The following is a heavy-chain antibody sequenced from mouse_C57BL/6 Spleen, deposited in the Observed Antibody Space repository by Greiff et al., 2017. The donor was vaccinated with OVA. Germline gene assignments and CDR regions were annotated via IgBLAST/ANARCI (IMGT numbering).Heavy chain of an antibody. CDR3: ASALYGNYPWFAY. CDR2: IYPGSGNT. CDR1: GYTFTDYY. V-gene: IGHV1-76*01. Sequence: QVQLKQSGAELVRPGASVKLSCKASGYTFTDYYINWVKQRPGQGLEWIARIYPGSGNTYYNEKFKGKATLTAEKSSSTAYMQLSSLTSEDSAVDFCASALYGNYPWFAYWGQGTLVTVSA. D-gene: IGHD2-1*01. J-gene: IGHJ3*01.